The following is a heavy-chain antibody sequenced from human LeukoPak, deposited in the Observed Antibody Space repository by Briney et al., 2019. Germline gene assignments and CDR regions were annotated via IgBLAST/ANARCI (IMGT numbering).Heavy chain of an antibody. CDR3: AREKDYFDWFHDAFDI. Sequence: SETLSLTCAVSGYSISSGYYWGWIRQPPGKGLEWIGSIYHSGGTYYNPSLKSRVTVSVDTSKNQFSLKLSSVTAADTAVYYCAREKDYFDWFHDAFDIWGQGTMVTVSS. CDR2: IYHSGGT. CDR1: GYSISSGYY. V-gene: IGHV4-38-2*02. D-gene: IGHD3-9*01. J-gene: IGHJ3*02.